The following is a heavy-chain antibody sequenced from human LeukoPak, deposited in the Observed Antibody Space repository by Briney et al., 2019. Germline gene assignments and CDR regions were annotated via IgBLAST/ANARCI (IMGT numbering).Heavy chain of an antibody. Sequence: GGSLRLSCAASGFTFSSYSINWVRQAPGKGLEWVSSISSSSSYIYYADSVKGRFTISRDNAKNSLYLQMNSLRAEDTAVYYCAELGITMIGGVWGKGTTVTISS. CDR2: ISSSSSYI. V-gene: IGHV3-21*01. CDR3: AELGITMIGGV. D-gene: IGHD3-10*02. CDR1: GFTFSSYS. J-gene: IGHJ6*04.